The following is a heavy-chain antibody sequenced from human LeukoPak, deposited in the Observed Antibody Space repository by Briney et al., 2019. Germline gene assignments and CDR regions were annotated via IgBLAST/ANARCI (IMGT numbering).Heavy chain of an antibody. V-gene: IGHV4-59*01. J-gene: IGHJ5*02. CDR2: IYYSGST. CDR3: AREGKSIVAPTT. D-gene: IGHD6-6*01. Sequence: SETLSLTCTVSGGSITSYYWSWIRQPPGKGLEWIGYIYYSGSTNYNPSLKSRVAISVDTSKNQFSLKLSSVTAADTAVYYCAREGKSIVAPTTWGQGTLVTVSS. CDR1: GGSITSYY.